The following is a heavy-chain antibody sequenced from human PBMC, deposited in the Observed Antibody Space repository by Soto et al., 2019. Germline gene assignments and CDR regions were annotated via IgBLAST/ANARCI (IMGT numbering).Heavy chain of an antibody. CDR3: AHSRNLITEDAQVGDFDY. V-gene: IGHV2-5*02. Sequence: QITLKESGPTLVKSTQTLTLTCTFSGFSLTTHGEGVGWVRQSPGEALEWLALIYWDDDERYSPSLKTRLTITKDISRNQVVLVMTSMEPVDTGTYFCAHSRNLITEDAQVGDFDYWGQGT. CDR2: IYWDDDE. D-gene: IGHD1-26*01. CDR1: GFSLTTHGEG. J-gene: IGHJ4*02.